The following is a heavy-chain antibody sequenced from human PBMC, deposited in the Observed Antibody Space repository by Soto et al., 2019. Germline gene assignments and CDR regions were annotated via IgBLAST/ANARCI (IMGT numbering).Heavy chain of an antibody. CDR2: IYYSGST. V-gene: IGHV4-61*08. J-gene: IGHJ5*02. CDR3: ARLGYGMITFGGVIVPNWFDP. CDR1: GGSISSGDYY. D-gene: IGHD3-16*02. Sequence: SETLSLTCTVSGGSISSGDYYWSWIRQPPEKGLEWIGYIYYSGSTNYNPSLKSRVTISVDTSKNQFSLKLSSVTAADTAVYYCARLGYGMITFGGVIVPNWFDPWGQGTLVTVSS.